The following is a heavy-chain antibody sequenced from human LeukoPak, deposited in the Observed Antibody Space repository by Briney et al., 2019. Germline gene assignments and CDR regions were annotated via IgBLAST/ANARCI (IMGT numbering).Heavy chain of an antibody. CDR2: ISSSSSYI. CDR1: GFTFDDYA. D-gene: IGHD5-12*01. Sequence: GGSLRLSCAASGFTFDDYAMHWVRQAPGKGLEWVSSISSSSSYIYYADSVKGRFTISRDNAKNSLYLQMNSLRAEDAAVYYCATESGWLFDHWGQGTLVTVSS. V-gene: IGHV3-21*01. CDR3: ATESGWLFDH. J-gene: IGHJ4*02.